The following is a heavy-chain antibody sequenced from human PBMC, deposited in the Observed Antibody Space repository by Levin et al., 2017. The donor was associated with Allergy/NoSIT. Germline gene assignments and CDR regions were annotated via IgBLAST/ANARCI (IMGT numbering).Heavy chain of an antibody. Sequence: GESLKISCQASGYTFTSYGVSWVRQAPGQGLDWMGWISVYNGNTNYAQKLQDRVTMTTDTSTNTAYMELRSLRSDDTAVYYCARASGYSAYDFYYYYNGMDVWGQGTTVTVSS. V-gene: IGHV1-18*01. CDR3: ARASGYSAYDFYYYYNGMDV. J-gene: IGHJ6*02. CDR2: ISVYNGNT. D-gene: IGHD5-12*01. CDR1: GYTFTSYG.